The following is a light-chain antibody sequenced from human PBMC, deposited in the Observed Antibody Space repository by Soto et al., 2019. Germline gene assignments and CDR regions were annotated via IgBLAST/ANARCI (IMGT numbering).Light chain of an antibody. CDR2: DAS. CDR1: QSVSSD. V-gene: IGKV3-11*01. Sequence: EIVLTQSPATLSLSPGERATLSCRASQSVSSDLAWYQQKPSQAPRLLISDASNGATGIPARFSGSGSGTDFTLTVSSLEPEDFAVYYCQQRRDWPLTFGGGTKVEI. CDR3: QQRRDWPLT. J-gene: IGKJ4*01.